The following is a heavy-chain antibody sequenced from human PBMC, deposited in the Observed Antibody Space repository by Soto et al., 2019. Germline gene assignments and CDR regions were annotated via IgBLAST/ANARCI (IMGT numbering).Heavy chain of an antibody. J-gene: IGHJ4*02. Sequence: QVQLQESGPGLLKPSETLSLTCTVSGASINNYHWTWIRQPPGKGLEWIAYIYYTGITNFNPSLKSRVTISMETSKNQFYLMLRSVTAADTAVYYCATLRGLGEVSPYFDYWGQGLMVTVSS. CDR2: IYYTGIT. CDR1: GASINNYH. V-gene: IGHV4-59*08. CDR3: ATLRGLGEVSPYFDY. D-gene: IGHD3-10*01.